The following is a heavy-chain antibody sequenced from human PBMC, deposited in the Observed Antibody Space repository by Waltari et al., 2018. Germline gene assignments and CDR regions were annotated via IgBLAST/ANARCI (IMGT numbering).Heavy chain of an antibody. CDR3: AKGWASREGGSDY. CDR1: GFTFSSDA. J-gene: IGHJ4*02. V-gene: IGHV3-23*04. D-gene: IGHD1-26*01. Sequence: EVQLVESGGGLVQPGGSLRLSCAASGFTFSSDAMSWVRRAPGKGRGGSWAIRGRGGRTYCADSVKGRFTISRDNPKNTLYLQMNSLRAEDTAVYYCAKGWASREGGSDYWGQGTLVTVSS. CDR2: IRGRGGRT.